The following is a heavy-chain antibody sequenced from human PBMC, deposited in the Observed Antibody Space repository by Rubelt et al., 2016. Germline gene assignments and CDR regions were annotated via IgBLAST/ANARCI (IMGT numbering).Heavy chain of an antibody. J-gene: IGHJ5*02. CDR2: ISGSGGST. Sequence: VQLQQWGAGLLKPSETLSLTCAVYGGSFSGYYWSWIRQPPGKGLEWVSDISGSGGSTYYADSVKGRFTSSRDNSKNTLYLQMNSLRAEDTAVYYCAKEIFGDPWGQGTLVTVSS. CDR3: AKEIFGDP. V-gene: IGHV3-23*01. CDR1: GGSFSGYY. D-gene: IGHD3-9*01.